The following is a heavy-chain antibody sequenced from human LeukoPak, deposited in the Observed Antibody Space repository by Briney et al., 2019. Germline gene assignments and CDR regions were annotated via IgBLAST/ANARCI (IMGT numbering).Heavy chain of an antibody. CDR3: ARRDYAAWFDP. CDR2: VYYSGTT. V-gene: IGHV4-39*01. J-gene: IGHJ5*02. CDR1: GDSITSGGFY. D-gene: IGHD4/OR15-4a*01. Sequence: SETLSLTCNVSGDSITSGGFYWAWIRQSPGKGLEWIGNVYYSGTTQYNPSLKGRVTISMDMSKNQFSLNLNPVSVTDTAIYYCARRDYAAWFDPWGQGTLVTVSS.